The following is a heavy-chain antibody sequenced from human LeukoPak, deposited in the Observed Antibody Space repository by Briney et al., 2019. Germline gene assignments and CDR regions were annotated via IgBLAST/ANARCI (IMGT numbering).Heavy chain of an antibody. J-gene: IGHJ3*02. Sequence: GGSLRLSCAATGFTFSNYWMHWVRQAPGKGLVWVSRIHSDGSSTTSADSVKGRFTISRDNAENTLYLQMNSLRAEDTAVYFCARGNAHAFDIWGQGTMVTVSS. V-gene: IGHV3-74*01. CDR1: GFTFSNYW. D-gene: IGHD1-1*01. CDR3: ARGNAHAFDI. CDR2: IHSDGSST.